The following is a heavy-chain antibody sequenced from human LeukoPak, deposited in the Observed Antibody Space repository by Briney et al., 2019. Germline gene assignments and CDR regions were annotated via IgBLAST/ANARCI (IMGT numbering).Heavy chain of an antibody. J-gene: IGHJ4*02. CDR1: GITFSYYW. CDR2: IDADGSSA. Sequence: PGGSLRLSCAASGITFSYYWMHWVRQAPGKGLVWVSRIDADGSSATYADSVKGRFTISRDNAKNTLYLQMNSLRAEDTAVYYCARNWGITYWGQGTLVTVSS. D-gene: IGHD7-27*01. CDR3: ARNWGITY. V-gene: IGHV3-74*01.